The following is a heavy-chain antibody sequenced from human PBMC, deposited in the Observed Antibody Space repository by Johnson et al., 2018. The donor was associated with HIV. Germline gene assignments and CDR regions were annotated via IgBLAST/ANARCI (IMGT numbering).Heavy chain of an antibody. CDR2: ISYDGSNN. D-gene: IGHD3-16*01. Sequence: VQLVESGGGVVQPGRSLRLSCAVFGFTFSNYAMHWVRQAPGKGLEWVAVISYDGSNNYYAESVKGRFTISRDNAKSSLSLQMNSMRAEDTAVYYCARESRIWAWGQGTMVTVSS. CDR3: ARESRIWA. V-gene: IGHV3-30-3*01. CDR1: GFTFSNYA. J-gene: IGHJ3*01.